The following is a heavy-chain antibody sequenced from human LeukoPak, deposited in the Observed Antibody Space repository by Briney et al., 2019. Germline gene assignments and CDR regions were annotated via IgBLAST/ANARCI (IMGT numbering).Heavy chain of an antibody. CDR1: GGSVSSGIYY. V-gene: IGHV4-61*01. D-gene: IGHD6-13*01. CDR2: IYYSGTT. CDR3: ARATIAAPDAFDV. J-gene: IGHJ3*01. Sequence: SESLSLTCTVSGGSVSSGIYYWSWIRQPPGKGLEWIGYIYYSGTTNYSPSLKSRVTLSVDTSKNQFSLEPRSVTAADTAVYYCARATIAAPDAFDVWGQGTLVTVSS.